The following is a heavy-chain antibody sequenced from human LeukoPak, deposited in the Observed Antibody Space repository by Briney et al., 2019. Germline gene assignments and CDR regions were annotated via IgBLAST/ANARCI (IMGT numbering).Heavy chain of an antibody. CDR3: ARLRNVLTGAEYGWFDP. CDR2: IIPILGIA. J-gene: IGHJ5*02. V-gene: IGHV1-69*04. Sequence: SVKVSCKASGGTFSSYAISWVRQAPGQGLEWMGRIIPILGIANYAQKFQGRVTITADKSTSAAYMELSSLRSEDTAVYYCARLRNVLTGAEYGWFDPWGQGTLVTVSS. CDR1: GGTFSSYA. D-gene: IGHD3-9*01.